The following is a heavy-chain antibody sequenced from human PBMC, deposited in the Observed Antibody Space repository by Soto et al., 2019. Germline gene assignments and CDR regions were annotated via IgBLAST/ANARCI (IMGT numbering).Heavy chain of an antibody. CDR1: GYTFTGYY. D-gene: IGHD6-13*01. V-gene: IGHV1-2*02. CDR2: INPNSGGT. CDR3: ARWGSSSWYVDYYYGMEV. Sequence: ASVKVSCKASGYTFTGYYMHWVRQAPGQGLEWMGWINPNSGGTNYAQKFQGRVTMTRDTSISTAYMELSRLRSDDTAVYYCARWGSSSWYVDYYYGMEVWGQGTTVTVSS. J-gene: IGHJ6*02.